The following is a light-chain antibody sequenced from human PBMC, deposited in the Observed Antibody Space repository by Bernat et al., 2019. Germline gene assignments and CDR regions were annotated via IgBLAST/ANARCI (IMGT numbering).Light chain of an antibody. CDR2: DVT. Sequence: QSALTQPASVSGSPGQSITISCTGTSSDVGGYDYVCWYQQHPGKAPKLVIYDVTNRPSGVSIRFSGFNSGNTASLTISGLQAEDEADYYCSSYTSSSTLVLFGGGTKLTVL. CDR1: SSDVGGYDY. J-gene: IGLJ2*01. CDR3: SSYTSSSTLVL. V-gene: IGLV2-14*03.